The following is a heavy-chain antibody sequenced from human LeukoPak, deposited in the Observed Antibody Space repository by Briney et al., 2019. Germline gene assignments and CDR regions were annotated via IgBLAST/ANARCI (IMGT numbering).Heavy chain of an antibody. J-gene: IGHJ4*02. CDR3: ARGLYCSGGSCYDSIAVAGHFDY. CDR2: ISSSGSTI. D-gene: IGHD2-15*01. V-gene: IGHV3-11*01. CDR1: GFTFSDYY. Sequence: PGGSLRLSCAASGFTFSDYYMSWIRQAPGKGLEWVSYISSSGSTIYYADSVKGRFTISRDNAKNSLYLQMNGLRAEDTAVYYCARGLYCSGGSCYDSIAVAGHFDYWGQGTLVTVSS.